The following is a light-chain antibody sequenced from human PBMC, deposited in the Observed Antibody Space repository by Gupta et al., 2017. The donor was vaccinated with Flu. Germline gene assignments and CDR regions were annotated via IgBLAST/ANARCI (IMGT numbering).Light chain of an antibody. Sequence: AALSVSPGERATLSCRASESVSSNLAWYQQKPGQAPRLLIYGASTRDTGISARFSGSGSGTEFTLTISSRQSEDFAVYYCQQYNKWPPLTFGGGTKVEI. V-gene: IGKV3-15*01. J-gene: IGKJ4*01. CDR2: GAS. CDR1: ESVSSN. CDR3: QQYNKWPPLT.